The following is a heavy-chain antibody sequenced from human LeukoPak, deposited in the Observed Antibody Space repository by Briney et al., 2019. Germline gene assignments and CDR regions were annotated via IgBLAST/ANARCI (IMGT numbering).Heavy chain of an antibody. V-gene: IGHV4-59*01. CDR3: ARGDGRTSCCRWFDP. D-gene: IGHD2-2*01. CDR2: IYYSGST. Sequence: SETLSLTCTVSGGSISSYYWSWIRQPPGKGLEWIGDIYYSGSTNYNPSLKSRVTISVDTSKNQFSLKLSSVTAADTAVYYCARGDGRTSCCRWFDPWGQGTLVTVSS. J-gene: IGHJ5*02. CDR1: GGSISSYY.